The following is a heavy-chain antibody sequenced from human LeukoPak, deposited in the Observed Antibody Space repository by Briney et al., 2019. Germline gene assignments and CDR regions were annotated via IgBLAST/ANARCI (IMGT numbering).Heavy chain of an antibody. D-gene: IGHD4-17*01. CDR1: GGSISSYY. V-gene: IGHV4-59*01. Sequence: PSETLSLTCTVSGGSISSYYWSWIRQPPGKGLEWIGYMHYTGSTNYNPSLKSRVTISGDTSKNQLSLKLSSVSAADTAVYFCARAFYGRYSDYWGQGILVTVSS. J-gene: IGHJ4*02. CDR3: ARAFYGRYSDY. CDR2: MHYTGST.